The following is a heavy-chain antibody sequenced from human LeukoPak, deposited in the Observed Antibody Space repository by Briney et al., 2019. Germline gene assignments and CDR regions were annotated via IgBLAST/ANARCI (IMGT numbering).Heavy chain of an antibody. CDR1: GGTFSSYA. Sequence: GASVKVSFKASGGTFSSYAISWVRQAPGQGLGWMGRIIPILGIANYAQKFQGRVTITADKSTSTAYMELSSLRSEDTAVYYCARDLPSSCSGGSCYGVWFDPWGQGTLVTVSS. J-gene: IGHJ5*02. V-gene: IGHV1-69*04. D-gene: IGHD2-15*01. CDR3: ARDLPSSCSGGSCYGVWFDP. CDR2: IIPILGIA.